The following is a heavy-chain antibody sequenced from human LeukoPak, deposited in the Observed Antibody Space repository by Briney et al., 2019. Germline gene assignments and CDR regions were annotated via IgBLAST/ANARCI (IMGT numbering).Heavy chain of an antibody. CDR3: ARGYSATYGRFDP. CDR1: AGSISSYY. D-gene: IGHD1-26*01. J-gene: IGHJ5*02. CDR2: IYYTGNT. Sequence: PSETLSLTCTGSAGSISSYYWSWIRQPPGKGLEWIGYIYYTGNTNYNPSLKSRVTISVDTSKNQFSLKLTSVTAADTAVYFCARGYSATYGRFDPWGQGTLVTVSS. V-gene: IGHV4-59*01.